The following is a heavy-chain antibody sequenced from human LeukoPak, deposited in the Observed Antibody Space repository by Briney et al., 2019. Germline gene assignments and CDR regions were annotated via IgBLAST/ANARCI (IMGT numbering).Heavy chain of an antibody. CDR3: AKQDYGDYVAEYFQH. D-gene: IGHD4-17*01. Sequence: GGSLRLSCAASGFTFSSYAMSWVRQAPGKGLEWVSAISGSGGSTYYADSVKGRFTISRDNSKNTLYLQMNSLRAEDTAVYYCAKQDYGDYVAEYFQHWGQGTLVTVSS. J-gene: IGHJ1*01. V-gene: IGHV3-23*01. CDR2: ISGSGGST. CDR1: GFTFSSYA.